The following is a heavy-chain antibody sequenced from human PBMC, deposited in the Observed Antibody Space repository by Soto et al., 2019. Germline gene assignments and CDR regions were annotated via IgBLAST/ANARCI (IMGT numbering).Heavy chain of an antibody. J-gene: IGHJ4*02. CDR1: GGSFSGYY. V-gene: IGHV4-34*01. Sequence: QVQLQQWGAGLLKPSETLSLTCAVYGGSFSGYYWSWIRQPPGKGLEWIGEINHSGSTNYNPSLKTRVPTSVDTSKDQFSLKLGSVTAADTAVYYCARGWGRIFDYWGQGTLVTVSS. CDR2: INHSGST. D-gene: IGHD7-27*01. CDR3: ARGWGRIFDY.